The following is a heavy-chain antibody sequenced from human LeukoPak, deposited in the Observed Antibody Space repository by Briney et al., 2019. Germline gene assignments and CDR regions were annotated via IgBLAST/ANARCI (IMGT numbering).Heavy chain of an antibody. Sequence: ASVKVSCTASGYTFTTYDITWVRQATGQGLEWMGWMNPNSGDTAYAQKFQGRVAMTRDTSISTAYMELSSLRSEDTAVYCCARGLGDYYDTSDYYYAVPAHWGQGTLVTVSS. D-gene: IGHD3-22*01. CDR1: GYTFTTYD. J-gene: IGHJ4*02. CDR2: MNPNSGDT. V-gene: IGHV1-8*01. CDR3: ARGLGDYYDTSDYYYAVPAH.